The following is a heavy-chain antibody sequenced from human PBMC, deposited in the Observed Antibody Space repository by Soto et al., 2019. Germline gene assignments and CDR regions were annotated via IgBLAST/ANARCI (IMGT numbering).Heavy chain of an antibody. CDR1: GYTFTSYG. Sequence: GASVKVSCKASGYTFTSYGISWVRQAPGQGLEWMGWISAYNGNTNCAQKLQGRVTMTTDTSTSTAYMELRSLRSDDTAVYYCASHDILTGDGMFDYWGQGTLVTVSS. J-gene: IGHJ4*02. V-gene: IGHV1-18*01. CDR2: ISAYNGNT. D-gene: IGHD3-9*01. CDR3: ASHDILTGDGMFDY.